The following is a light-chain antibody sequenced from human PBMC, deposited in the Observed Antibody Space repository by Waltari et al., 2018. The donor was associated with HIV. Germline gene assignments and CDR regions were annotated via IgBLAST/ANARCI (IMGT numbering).Light chain of an antibody. CDR2: MNN. J-gene: IGLJ3*02. V-gene: IGLV10-54*01. Sequence: QSGLTQPPSVSKTLGQTAILTCDGDINSVGSQGAAWLQRHQGRPPKLLSYMNNNRPSGVSGRYSSSRSGETAYLSISLLQADDEAEYFCSSWDSSVSGWVFGGGTRLTV. CDR3: SSWDSSVSGWV. CDR1: INSVGSQG.